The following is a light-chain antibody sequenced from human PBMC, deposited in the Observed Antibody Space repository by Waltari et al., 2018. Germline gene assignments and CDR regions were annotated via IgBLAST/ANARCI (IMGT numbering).Light chain of an antibody. J-gene: IGKJ4*01. V-gene: IGKV3-20*01. CDR2: GAS. CDR3: QQYGYSAST. CDR1: QSVTGHF. Sequence: EIVLTQSPGTLSLSPGERATLSCRASQSVTGHFLAWYQQRPGQAPRLLINGASSRATGIPDRFSGSGSGTDFTLTISRLEPEDFAVYYCQQYGYSASTFGGGTKVEIK.